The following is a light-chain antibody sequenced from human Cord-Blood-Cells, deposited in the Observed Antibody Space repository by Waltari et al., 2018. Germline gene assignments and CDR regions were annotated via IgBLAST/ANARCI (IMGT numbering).Light chain of an antibody. CDR2: DAS. CDR1: QSVRSY. V-gene: IGKV3-11*01. J-gene: IGKJ4*01. Sequence: EIMLTQSPATLSLSPGARATLSCRARQSVRSYLAWYQQQPGQAPRLLLYDASNRATGIPARFSGGGSGTDFTLTNSSIEPEDYAVDYCQQRSNWPPLTFGGGTKVEIK. CDR3: QQRSNWPPLT.